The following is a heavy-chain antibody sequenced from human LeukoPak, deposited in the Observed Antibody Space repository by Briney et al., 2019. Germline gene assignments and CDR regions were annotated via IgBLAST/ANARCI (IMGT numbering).Heavy chain of an antibody. CDR2: ISSSGSTI. J-gene: IGHJ6*04. V-gene: IGHV3-48*04. CDR1: GFTVSSNS. CDR3: AELGITLIGGV. D-gene: IGHD3-10*02. Sequence: GGSLRLSCTVSGFTVSSNSMSWVRQAPGKGLEWVSYISSSGSTIYYADSVKGRFTISRDNAKNSLYLQMNSLRAEDTAVYYCAELGITLIGGVWGKGTTVTISS.